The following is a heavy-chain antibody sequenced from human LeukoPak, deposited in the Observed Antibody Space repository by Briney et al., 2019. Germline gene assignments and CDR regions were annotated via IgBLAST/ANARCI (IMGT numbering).Heavy chain of an antibody. D-gene: IGHD3-10*01. Sequence: PGGSLRLSCAASGFTVSNNHMSWVRQAPGKGLEWVSFIYIGGSTYYADSVKGRFTISRDNSKNTLYLQMNSLRAEVTAVYYCARDQGGSFDFWGQGTLVTVSS. J-gene: IGHJ4*02. V-gene: IGHV3-66*01. CDR1: GFTVSNNH. CDR2: IYIGGST. CDR3: ARDQGGSFDF.